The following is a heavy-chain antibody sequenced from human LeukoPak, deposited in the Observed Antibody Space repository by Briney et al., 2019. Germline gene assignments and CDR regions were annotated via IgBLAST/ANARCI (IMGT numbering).Heavy chain of an antibody. CDR3: ARRRLGNYDLDC. J-gene: IGHJ4*02. V-gene: IGHV4-59*08. CDR2: VSYSGST. D-gene: IGHD1-7*01. CDR1: GGSISGYY. Sequence: SETLSLTCTVSGGSISGYYWNWIRQPPGKGLEWIGYVSYSGSTNHNPSLESRVTISVDTSKNQFSLKLSSVTAADTAVYYCARRRLGNYDLDCWGQGTLVTVSS.